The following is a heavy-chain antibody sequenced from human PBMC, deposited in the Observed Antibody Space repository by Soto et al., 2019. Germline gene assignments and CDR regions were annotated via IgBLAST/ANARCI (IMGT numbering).Heavy chain of an antibody. CDR3: ARGSYYDSSGYPSFEY. CDR2: INASNGNT. J-gene: IGHJ4*02. D-gene: IGHD3-22*01. Sequence: ASVKVSCKASGYTFTSYAMHWVRQAPGQRLEWMGWINASNGNTKYSQKFQGRVTITRDTSASTAYMELSSLRSEDTAVYYCARGSYYDSSGYPSFEYWGEGTLVTVSS. CDR1: GYTFTSYA. V-gene: IGHV1-3*01.